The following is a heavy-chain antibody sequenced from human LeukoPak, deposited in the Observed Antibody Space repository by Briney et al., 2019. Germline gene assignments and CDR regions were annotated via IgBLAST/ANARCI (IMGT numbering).Heavy chain of an antibody. V-gene: IGHV1-69*04. CDR3: ARETYYDFWRGYYLVFDY. Sequence: SVKVSCKASGGTFSSYTISWVRQAPGQGLEWMGRIIPILGIANYAQKFQGRVTITADKSTSTAYMELSRLRSDDTAVYYCARETYYDFWRGYYLVFDYWGQGTLVTVSS. CDR1: GGTFSSYT. D-gene: IGHD3-3*01. J-gene: IGHJ4*02. CDR2: IIPILGIA.